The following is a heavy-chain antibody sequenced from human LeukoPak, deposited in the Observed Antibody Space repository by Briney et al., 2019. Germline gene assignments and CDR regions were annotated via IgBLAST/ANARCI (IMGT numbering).Heavy chain of an antibody. CDR1: GFTFSSYW. CDR2: INSDGSST. Sequence: SGGSLRLSCAASGFTFSSYWMHWVRQAPGKGLGWVARINSDGSSTTYADSVKGRFTISRDNAKNTLYLQINSLRDEDTAVYYCARDIHYYDSGDYVKVADYWGQGTLVTVSS. CDR3: ARDIHYYDSGDYVKVADY. V-gene: IGHV3-74*01. D-gene: IGHD3-22*01. J-gene: IGHJ4*02.